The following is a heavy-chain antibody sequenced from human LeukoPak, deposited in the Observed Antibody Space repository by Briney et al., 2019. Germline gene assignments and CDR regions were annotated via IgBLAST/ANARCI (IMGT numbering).Heavy chain of an antibody. CDR1: GFTFSSYW. D-gene: IGHD3-10*01. J-gene: IGHJ4*02. CDR2: IYYSGST. Sequence: GSLRLSCAASGFTFSSYWMSWVRQPPGKGLEWIGSIYYSGSTYYNPSLKSRVTISVDTSKNQFSLKLSSVTAADTAVYYCARVPRYSGAFDYWGQGTLVTVSS. V-gene: IGHV4-39*07. CDR3: ARVPRYSGAFDY.